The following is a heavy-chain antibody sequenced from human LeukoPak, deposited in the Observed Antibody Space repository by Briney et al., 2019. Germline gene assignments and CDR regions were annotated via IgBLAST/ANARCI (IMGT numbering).Heavy chain of an antibody. J-gene: IGHJ5*02. CDR3: ARAQRITIFGVVKNWFDP. D-gene: IGHD3-3*01. CDR2: IYYSGST. CDR1: GGSISSYY. Sequence: SETLSLTCTVSGGSISSYYWSWIRQPPGKGLEWIGYIYYSGSTNYIPSLKSRVTISVDTSKNQFSLKLSSVTAADTAVYYCARAQRITIFGVVKNWFDPWGQGTLVAVSS. V-gene: IGHV4-59*01.